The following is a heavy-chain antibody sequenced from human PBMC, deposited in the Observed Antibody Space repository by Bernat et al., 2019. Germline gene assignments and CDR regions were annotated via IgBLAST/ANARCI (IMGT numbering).Heavy chain of an antibody. CDR2: IYYSGST. V-gene: IGHV4-30-4*01. Sequence: QVQLQESGPGLVKPSQTLSLTCTVSGGSISSGDYYWSWIRQPPGKGLEWIGYIYYSGSTYYNPSLKSRVTISVDTSKNQFSLKLSSVTAADTAVYYCARGRGYSGYDSLQHWFDPWGQGTLVTVSS. D-gene: IGHD5-12*01. J-gene: IGHJ5*02. CDR1: GGSISSGDYY. CDR3: ARGRGYSGYDSLQHWFDP.